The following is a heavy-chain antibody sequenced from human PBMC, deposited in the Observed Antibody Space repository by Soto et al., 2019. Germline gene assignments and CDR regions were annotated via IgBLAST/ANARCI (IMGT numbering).Heavy chain of an antibody. CDR3: AKSLEQWPDYYYYVDV. D-gene: IGHD6-19*01. CDR1: GFTFDEYA. J-gene: IGHJ6*03. CDR2: ISWNSGSK. V-gene: IGHV3-9*01. Sequence: EVQLEESGGGLVQPGRSLRLSCAASGFTFDEYAMHWVRQAPGKGLEWVSGISWNSGSKGYADAVKGRFTISRDNAKNSLYLQMNSLRAEDTALYYCAKSLEQWPDYYYYVDVWGKGTTVTVSS.